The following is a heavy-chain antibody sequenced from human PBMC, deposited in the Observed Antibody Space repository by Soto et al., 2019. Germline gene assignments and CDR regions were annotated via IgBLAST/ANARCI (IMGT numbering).Heavy chain of an antibody. J-gene: IGHJ6*02. CDR3: ARDPSSYSRSWTYYSGMDV. D-gene: IGHD6-13*01. CDR1: GCSISSYY. Sequence: SGTLYLTCTVSGCSISSYYWSWVRQPPGKGLEWIGYIYYSGSTNYNPSLKSRVTISVDTSKNQFSLKLRYVTAQDTDVYYCARDPSSYSRSWTYYSGMDVWGQGTTVTVSS. CDR2: IYYSGST. V-gene: IGHV4-59*01.